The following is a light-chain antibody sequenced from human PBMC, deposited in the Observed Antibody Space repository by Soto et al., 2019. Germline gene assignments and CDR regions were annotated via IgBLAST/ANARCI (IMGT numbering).Light chain of an antibody. V-gene: IGKV1-12*01. J-gene: IGKJ1*01. CDR1: QGISTS. Sequence: DVQMTQSPPFVSASVGDRVAITCRASQGISTSLVWYQHKPGKAPELLIFGASNLQTGVPSRFSGSGSGTDFNLSITSLQPDDSATYYCQQAKTFPWTFGQGTKVEIK. CDR2: GAS. CDR3: QQAKTFPWT.